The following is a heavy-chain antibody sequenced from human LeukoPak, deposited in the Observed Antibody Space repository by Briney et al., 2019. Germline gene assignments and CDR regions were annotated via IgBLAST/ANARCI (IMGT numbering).Heavy chain of an antibody. CDR1: GNSISNYA. Sequence: SVKVSCKASGNSISNYAISWVRQAPGQGLEWMGGIIPIFGTANYAQKFQGRVTITADESTSTAYMELSSLRSEDTAVYYCARGGGSRLFDYWGQGTLVTVSS. V-gene: IGHV1-69*13. J-gene: IGHJ4*02. CDR2: IIPIFGTA. D-gene: IGHD1-26*01. CDR3: ARGGGSRLFDY.